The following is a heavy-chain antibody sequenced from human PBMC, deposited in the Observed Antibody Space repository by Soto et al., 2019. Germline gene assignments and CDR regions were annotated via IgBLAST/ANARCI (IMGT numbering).Heavy chain of an antibody. Sequence: PGESLKISCKGSGYTFSSYWIFWVRQMPVKGLEFMGIIFPIYSDTKYRPSFQGHVTISSYLSISTSYLQWSSLKVSDTDIYYCATHYLNYDYWGQGTLVTVSS. CDR3: ATHYLNYDY. D-gene: IGHD1-26*01. CDR1: GYTFSSYW. CDR2: IFPIYSDT. J-gene: IGHJ4*02. V-gene: IGHV5-51*01.